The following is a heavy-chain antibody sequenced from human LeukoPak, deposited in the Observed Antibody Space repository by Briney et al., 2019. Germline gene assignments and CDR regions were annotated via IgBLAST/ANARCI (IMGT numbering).Heavy chain of an antibody. CDR3: AKGTCSSASCHIDY. D-gene: IGHD2-2*01. CDR2: ISYDGSNK. CDR1: GFTFSSYG. Sequence: PGGSLRLSCAASGFTFSSYGMHWVRQAPGKGLEWVAVISYDGSNKYYAGSVKGRFTISRDNSKNTLYLQMNSLRAEDTAVYYCAKGTCSSASCHIDYWGQGTLVTVSS. J-gene: IGHJ4*02. V-gene: IGHV3-30*18.